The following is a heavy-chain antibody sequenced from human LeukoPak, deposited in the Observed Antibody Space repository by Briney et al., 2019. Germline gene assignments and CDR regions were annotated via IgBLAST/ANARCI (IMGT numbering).Heavy chain of an antibody. CDR1: GYTFTSYY. V-gene: IGHV1-69*02. CDR2: IIPTLGIA. Sequence: GASVKVSCKASGYTFTSYYMHWVRQAPGQGLEWMGRIIPTLGIANYAQKFQGRVTITADKSTSTAYMELSSLRSEDTAVYYCASPKRDGWSLDYWGQGTLVTVSS. D-gene: IGHD3-3*01. CDR3: ASPKRDGWSLDY. J-gene: IGHJ4*02.